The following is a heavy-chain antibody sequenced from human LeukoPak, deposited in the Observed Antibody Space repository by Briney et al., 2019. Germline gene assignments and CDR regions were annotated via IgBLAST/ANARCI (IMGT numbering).Heavy chain of an antibody. Sequence: GGSLRLSCAASGFTFSSYAMHWVRQAPGKGLEWVANIKQDGSEKYYVDSVKGRFTISRDNTKNSLYLQMNSLRAEDTAVYYCARVRGDIVVVPAALFYYYYGMDVWGQGTTVTVSS. CDR1: GFTFSSYA. D-gene: IGHD2-2*01. V-gene: IGHV3-7*01. CDR2: IKQDGSEK. J-gene: IGHJ6*02. CDR3: ARVRGDIVVVPAALFYYYYGMDV.